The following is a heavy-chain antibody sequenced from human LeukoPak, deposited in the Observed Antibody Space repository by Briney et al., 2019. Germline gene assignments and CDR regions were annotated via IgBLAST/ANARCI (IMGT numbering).Heavy chain of an antibody. CDR3: ARARDYYGPGSYSKALDY. D-gene: IGHD3-10*01. V-gene: IGHV3-48*01. Sequence: GGSLRLSCAASGFTFSSYSMNWVRQAPGKGLEWISYISSSSSTIYYADSVKGRFTISRDNAKNSLHLQMNSLRAEDTAVYYCARARDYYGPGSYSKALDYWGQGTLVTVSS. J-gene: IGHJ4*02. CDR2: ISSSSSTI. CDR1: GFTFSSYS.